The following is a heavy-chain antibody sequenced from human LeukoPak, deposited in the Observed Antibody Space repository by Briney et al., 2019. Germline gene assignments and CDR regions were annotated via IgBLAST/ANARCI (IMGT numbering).Heavy chain of an antibody. CDR1: GFTFTSYA. Sequence: GGSLRLSCAASGFTFTSYAMTWVRQAPGRGLEWVSTIRGSGDTYYADSVKGRSTVSRDISKNTLYLQMNNLRAEDTAVYYCARYCSGGNCYSGLLYWGQGTLVAVSS. CDR2: IRGSGDT. CDR3: ARYCSGGNCYSGLLY. D-gene: IGHD2-15*01. V-gene: IGHV3-23*01. J-gene: IGHJ4*02.